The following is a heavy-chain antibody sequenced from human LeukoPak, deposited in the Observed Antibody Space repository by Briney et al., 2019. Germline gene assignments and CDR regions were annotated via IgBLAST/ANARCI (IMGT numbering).Heavy chain of an antibody. J-gene: IGHJ4*02. CDR3: AKGFGTFQSSGSYYDY. D-gene: IGHD3-10*01. CDR1: GFTFSSYS. V-gene: IGHV3-48*01. Sequence: GGSLRLSCAASGFTFSSYSMNWVRQAPGKGLEWVSYISSSSSTIYYADSVKGRFTISRDNAKNSLYLQMNSLRAEDTAVYYCAKGFGTFQSSGSYYDYWGQGTLVTVSS. CDR2: ISSSSSTI.